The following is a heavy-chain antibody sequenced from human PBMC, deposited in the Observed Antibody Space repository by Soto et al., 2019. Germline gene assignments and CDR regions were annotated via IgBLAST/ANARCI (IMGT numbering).Heavy chain of an antibody. CDR3: ARDHIAAAGMMGIYYYYGMDV. J-gene: IGHJ6*02. CDR1: GFTFSDYY. Sequence: GGSLRLSCAASGFTFSDYYMSWVRQAPGKGLEWVSSISSSSSYIYYADSVKGRFTISRDNAKNSLYLQMNSLRAEDTAVYYCARDHIAAAGMMGIYYYYGMDVWGQGTTVTVSS. V-gene: IGHV3-21*01. D-gene: IGHD6-13*01. CDR2: ISSSSSYI.